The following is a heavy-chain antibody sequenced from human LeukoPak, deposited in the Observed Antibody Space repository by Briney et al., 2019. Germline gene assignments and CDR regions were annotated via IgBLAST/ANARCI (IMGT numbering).Heavy chain of an antibody. D-gene: IGHD5-24*01. CDR3: ARSPERWLQLLIDY. CDR1: GGSFSGYY. Sequence: SETLSLTCAVYGGSFSGYYWSWIRQPPGNGLEWIGEINHSGSTNYNPSLKSRVTISVDTSKNQFSLKLSSVTAADTAVYYCARSPERWLQLLIDYWGQGTLVTVSS. CDR2: INHSGST. V-gene: IGHV4-34*01. J-gene: IGHJ4*02.